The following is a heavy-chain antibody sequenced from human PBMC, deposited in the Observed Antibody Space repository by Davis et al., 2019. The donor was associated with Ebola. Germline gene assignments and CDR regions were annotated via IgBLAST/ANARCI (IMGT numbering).Heavy chain of an antibody. V-gene: IGHV3-30*02. J-gene: IGHJ4*02. CDR1: GFTFSSYG. D-gene: IGHD3-22*01. CDR2: IRYDGSNK. CDR3: AKGEYYDSSGYLEPLPYFDY. Sequence: PGGSLRLSCAASGFTFSSYGMHWVRQAPGKGLEWVAFIRYDGSNKYYADSVKGRFTISRDNSKNTLYLQMNSLRAEDTAVYYCAKGEYYDSSGYLEPLPYFDYWGQGTLVTVSS.